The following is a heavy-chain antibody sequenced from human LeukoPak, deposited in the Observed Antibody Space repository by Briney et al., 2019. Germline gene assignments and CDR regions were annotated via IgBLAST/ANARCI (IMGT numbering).Heavy chain of an antibody. D-gene: IGHD2-2*01. V-gene: IGHV1-69*13. CDR2: IIPIFGTA. Sequence: RASVNVSCKASGGTFSSYAVSWVRQAPGQGLEWMGGIIPIFGTANYAQKFQGRVTITADESTSTAYMELSSLRSEDTAVYYCARRGDVVVPAAMRRNWFDPWGQGTLVTVSS. CDR3: ARRGDVVVPAAMRRNWFDP. CDR1: GGTFSSYA. J-gene: IGHJ5*02.